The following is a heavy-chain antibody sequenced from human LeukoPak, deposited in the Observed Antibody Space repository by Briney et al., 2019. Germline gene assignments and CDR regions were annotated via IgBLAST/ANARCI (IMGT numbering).Heavy chain of an antibody. CDR3: AREAVGQQLDPFDY. Sequence: GGSLRLSCAASGFTFSRFWMSWVRQAPGRGLEWVANIKQDGSESYYVDSVKGRFTISRDNAKNSLYLQMNSLRAEDTAVYYCAREAVGQQLDPFDYWGQGTLVTVSS. CDR2: IKQDGSES. D-gene: IGHD6-13*01. J-gene: IGHJ4*02. CDR1: GFTFSRFW. V-gene: IGHV3-7*01.